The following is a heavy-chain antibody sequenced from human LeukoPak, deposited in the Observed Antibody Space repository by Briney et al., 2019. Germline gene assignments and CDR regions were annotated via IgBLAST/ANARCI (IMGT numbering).Heavy chain of an antibody. V-gene: IGHV3-23*01. J-gene: IGHJ4*02. CDR1: GFTFSSYP. Sequence: GGSLRLSCAASGFTFSSYPMSWVRQAPGKGLEWVSAISGSGGSTYYADSVKGRFTISRDNSKNTLYLQMNSLRAEDTAVYYCAKDRAGYCSGGSCSTFDYWGQGTLVTVSS. D-gene: IGHD2-15*01. CDR2: ISGSGGST. CDR3: AKDRAGYCSGGSCSTFDY.